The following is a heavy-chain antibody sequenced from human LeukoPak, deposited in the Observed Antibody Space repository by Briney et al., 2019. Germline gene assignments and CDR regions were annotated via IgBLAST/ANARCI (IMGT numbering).Heavy chain of an antibody. J-gene: IGHJ6*03. Sequence: PGGSLRLSCAASGFTFDDYAMHWVRQAPGKGLEWVSGISWNSGSIGYADSVKGRFTISRDNAKNSLYLQMNSLRAEDMALYYCAKGVGLDYYYYYMDVWGKGTTVTVSS. CDR1: GFTFDDYA. CDR3: AKGVGLDYYYYYMDV. CDR2: ISWNSGSI. V-gene: IGHV3-9*03.